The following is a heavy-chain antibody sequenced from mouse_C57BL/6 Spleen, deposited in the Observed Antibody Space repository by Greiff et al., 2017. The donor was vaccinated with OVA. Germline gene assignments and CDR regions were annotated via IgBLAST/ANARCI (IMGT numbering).Heavy chain of an antibody. CDR3: ASREGWYFDY. CDR1: GYSITSGYY. D-gene: IGHD1-1*02. CDR2: ISYDGSN. Sequence: EVKLMESGPGLVKPSQSLSLTCSVTGYSITSGYYWNWIRQFPGNKLEWMGYISYDGSNNYNPSLKNRISITRDTSKNQFFLKLNSVTTEDTATYYCASREGWYFDYWGQGTTLTVSS. V-gene: IGHV3-6*01. J-gene: IGHJ2*01.